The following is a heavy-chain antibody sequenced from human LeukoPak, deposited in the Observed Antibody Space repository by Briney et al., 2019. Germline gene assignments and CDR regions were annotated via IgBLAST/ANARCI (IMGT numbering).Heavy chain of an antibody. D-gene: IGHD3-22*01. CDR3: ARYYYDNYFDY. J-gene: IGHJ4*02. CDR2: IIPIFGTA. V-gene: IGHV1-69*05. Sequence: SVKVSCKASAGTFSSYAISWVRQAPGQGLEWMGGIIPIFGTANYAQKFQGRVTITTDESTSTAYMELSSLRSVDTAVYYCARYYYDNYFDYWGQGTLVTVSS. CDR1: AGTFSSYA.